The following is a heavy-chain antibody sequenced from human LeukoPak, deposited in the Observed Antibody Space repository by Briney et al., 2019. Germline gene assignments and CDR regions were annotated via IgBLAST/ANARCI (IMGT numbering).Heavy chain of an antibody. CDR1: GGTFTISA. D-gene: IGHD4-17*01. Sequence: SVKLSCTTSGGTFTISAISWVRQPPGQGIERLGGIMPLFGTAGYAQKFQGRVTITKDESTRTVYLELTSLTSDDTAVYYCARDVHGDYGSGWFDPWGQGTLVSVSS. CDR2: IMPLFGTA. CDR3: ARDVHGDYGSGWFDP. V-gene: IGHV1-69*05. J-gene: IGHJ5*02.